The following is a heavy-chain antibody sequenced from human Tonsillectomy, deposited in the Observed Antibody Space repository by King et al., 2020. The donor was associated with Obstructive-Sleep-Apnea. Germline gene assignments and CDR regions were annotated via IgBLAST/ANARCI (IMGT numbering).Heavy chain of an antibody. J-gene: IGHJ6*02. CDR1: GFIFSNYA. CDR3: ARDGVKIAHYDSVRQRVEQGTYYYYGMDV. D-gene: IGHD3-10*01. CDR2: ISYDGNKK. V-gene: IGHV3-30*04. Sequence: VQLVESGGGVVQPGRSLRLSCAVSGFIFSNYAMHWVRQAPGKGLEWVASISYDGNKKYYADSVKGRFTISRDNSKNTLYLQMNSLRAEDTAVYHCARDGVKIAHYDSVRQRVEQGTYYYYGMDVWGQGTTVTVSS.